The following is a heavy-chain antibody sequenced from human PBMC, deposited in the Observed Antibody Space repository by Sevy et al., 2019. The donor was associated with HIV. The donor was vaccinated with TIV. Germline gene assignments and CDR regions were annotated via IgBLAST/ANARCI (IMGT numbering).Heavy chain of an antibody. D-gene: IGHD1-7*01. CDR3: ARPRANYVDNYFFYAMDV. V-gene: IGHV3-30-3*01. Sequence: GGSLRLSCAASGFAFTNYYAMHWVRQAPGKGLEWVALISFDESDKYYADSVKGRFTISRDNFKYTLHLQMNSLTTEDTAVYYCARPRANYVDNYFFYAMDVWGQGTTVTVSS. J-gene: IGHJ6*02. CDR1: GFAFTNYYA. CDR2: ISFDESDK.